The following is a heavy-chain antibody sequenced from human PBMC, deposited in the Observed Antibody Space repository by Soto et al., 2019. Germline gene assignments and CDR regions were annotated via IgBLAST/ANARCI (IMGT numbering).Heavy chain of an antibody. J-gene: IGHJ4*02. D-gene: IGHD3-16*01. CDR1: GFSLSTSEVG. CDR2: IYRDDDK. Sequence: QITLEDSGPTLVKPTQTLTLTCTFSGFSLSTSEVGVGWIRQPPGKALEWLALIYRDDDKRYSPSLKSRLTIPKDTTKNHVVLTMTNMDPVDTATYYCAHHMRGRGGDYWGQGTLVTVSS. V-gene: IGHV2-5*02. CDR3: AHHMRGRGGDY.